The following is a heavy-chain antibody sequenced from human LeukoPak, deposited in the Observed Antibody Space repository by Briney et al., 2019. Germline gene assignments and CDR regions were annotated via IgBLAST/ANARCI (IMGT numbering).Heavy chain of an antibody. J-gene: IGHJ5*01. CDR3: ARDLVCTVNCKDS. CDR2: IFHRGST. V-gene: IGHV4-38-2*02. Sequence: PSETLSLTCTVSGFSISSGYYWGWIRQPPGKGLEWIGSIFHRGSTYYNPSLKSRVTISVHTSKNQFSLNLSSVTAADTAVYFCARDLVCTVNCKDSWGQGTLVTVSS. D-gene: IGHD3/OR15-3a*01. CDR1: GFSISSGYY.